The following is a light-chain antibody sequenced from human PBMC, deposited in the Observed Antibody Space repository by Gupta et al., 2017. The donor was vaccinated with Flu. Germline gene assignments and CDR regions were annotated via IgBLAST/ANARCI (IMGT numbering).Light chain of an antibody. CDR1: NSDVGASNY. CDR3: GSDAVSRG. V-gene: IGLV2-11*01. CDR2: EVT. J-gene: IGLJ1*01. Sequence: QSALTQPRSVSGSPGQSVAISCTGTNSDVGASNYVSWYQQHPGKAPKLLIFEVTNRPSGVPGRFSGSKSGNTAALTIAGLKVEDEDDYYCGSDAVSRGFGTGTKVTVL.